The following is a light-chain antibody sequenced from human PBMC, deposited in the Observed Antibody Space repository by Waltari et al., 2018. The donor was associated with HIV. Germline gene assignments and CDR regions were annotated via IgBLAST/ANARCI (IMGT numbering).Light chain of an antibody. CDR1: TSDVGGYNY. V-gene: IGLV2-8*01. CDR3: SSYAGSNNLV. Sequence: QSALTQPPSASGSPGQPVTISCTGTTSDVGGYNYVSWYHQHPGKAPKRMIYEVSKRPAGVPDRFSGSKAGNTASLTVAGLQAEDEADYYCSSYAGSNNLVFGGGTKLTVL. J-gene: IGLJ2*01. CDR2: EVS.